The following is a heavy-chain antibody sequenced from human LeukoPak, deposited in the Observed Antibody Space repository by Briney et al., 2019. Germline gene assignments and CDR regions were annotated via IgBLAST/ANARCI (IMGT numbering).Heavy chain of an antibody. CDR3: AREGVVPPYYYYYYGMDV. J-gene: IGHJ6*02. D-gene: IGHD2-15*01. CDR1: GFTFSSYS. Sequence: GGSLRLSCAASGFTFSSYSMNWVRQAPGKGLEWVSSISSSSSYIYYADSVKGRFTISRDNAKNSLYLQMNSVRAEDTAVYYCAREGVVPPYYYYYYGMDVWGQGTTVTVSS. V-gene: IGHV3-21*01. CDR2: ISSSSSYI.